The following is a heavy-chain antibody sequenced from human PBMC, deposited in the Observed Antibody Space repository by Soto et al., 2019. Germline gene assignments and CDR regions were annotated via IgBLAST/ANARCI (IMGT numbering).Heavy chain of an antibody. Sequence: WGSLRLSCAASGLTVNNAWMSWVRQAPGKGLEWLGRIKSETDGGTIDYAAPVKGRFTISRDDSKNTLYLQMNSLRTEDTAVYYCTTRVVVIGTHFDYWGQGTLVTVSS. J-gene: IGHJ4*02. V-gene: IGHV3-15*01. CDR2: IKSETDGGTI. D-gene: IGHD2-21*01. CDR1: GLTVNNAW. CDR3: TTRVVVIGTHFDY.